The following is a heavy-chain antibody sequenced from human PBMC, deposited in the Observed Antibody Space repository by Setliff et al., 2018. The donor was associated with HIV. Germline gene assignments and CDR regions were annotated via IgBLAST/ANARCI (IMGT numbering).Heavy chain of an antibody. D-gene: IGHD5-12*01. J-gene: IGHJ3*02. CDR3: DSIYAQHAFDI. Sequence: GASVKVSCKASGDTFSSYTLSWVRQAPGQSLEWMGRIIPTLNVANDAPKFQGRVTITADKSTSTVYMELSSLTSEDTAMYYYDSIYAQHAFDIWGQGTMVTVSS. CDR1: GDTFSSYT. CDR2: IIPTLNVA. V-gene: IGHV1-69*02.